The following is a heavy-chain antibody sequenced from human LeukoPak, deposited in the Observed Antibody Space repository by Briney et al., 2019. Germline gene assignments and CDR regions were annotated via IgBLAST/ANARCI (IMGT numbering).Heavy chain of an antibody. Sequence: NPSETLSLTCAVYGGSFSSGSYYWSWIRQPAGKGLEWIGRIYTSGSTNYNPSLKSRVTISVDTSKNQFSLKLSSVTAADTAVYYCARDGGYYYGSGSYYTFDPWGQGTLVTVSS. CDR1: GGSFSSGSYY. V-gene: IGHV4-61*02. D-gene: IGHD3-10*01. CDR2: IYTSGST. J-gene: IGHJ5*02. CDR3: ARDGGYYYGSGSYYTFDP.